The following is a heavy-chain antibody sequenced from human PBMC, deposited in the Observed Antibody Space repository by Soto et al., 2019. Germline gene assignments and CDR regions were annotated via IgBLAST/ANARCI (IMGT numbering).Heavy chain of an antibody. CDR2: ISAYNGNT. Sequence: ASVKVSCKASGYTFTSYGISWVRQAPGQGLEWMGWISAYNGNTNYAQKLQGRVTMTTDTSATTAYMELSSLRSEDTAVYYCARVPRGTYYNVDWYDPWGQGTLVTVSS. CDR1: GYTFTSYG. J-gene: IGHJ5*02. V-gene: IGHV1-18*01. D-gene: IGHD3-10*01. CDR3: ARVPRGTYYNVDWYDP.